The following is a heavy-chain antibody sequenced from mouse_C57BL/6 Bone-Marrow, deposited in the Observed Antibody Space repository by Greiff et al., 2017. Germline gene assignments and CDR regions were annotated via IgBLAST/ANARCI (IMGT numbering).Heavy chain of an antibody. CDR3: ASSYYRSNAMDY. CDR2: ISSGSSTI. Sequence: EVKVEESGGGLVQPGGSRKLSCAASGFTFSSFGMHWVRQAPEKGLEWVAYISSGSSTIYYADTVKGRFTISRDNPKNTLFLQMTSLRSEDTAMYYCASSYYRSNAMDYWGQGTSVTVSS. D-gene: IGHD1-1*01. V-gene: IGHV5-17*02. J-gene: IGHJ4*01. CDR1: GFTFSSFG.